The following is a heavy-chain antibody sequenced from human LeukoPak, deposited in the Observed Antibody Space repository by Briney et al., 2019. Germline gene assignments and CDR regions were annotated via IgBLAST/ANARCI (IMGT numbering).Heavy chain of an antibody. V-gene: IGHV1-24*01. CDR2: FDPEDGET. Sequence: ASVKVPCKVSGYTLTELSMHWVRQAPGKGLEWMGGFDPEDGETIYAQKFQGRVTMTEDTSTDTAYMELSSLRSEDTAVYYCATGSFLRFLEWKAFDIWGQGTMVTVSS. CDR1: GYTLTELS. D-gene: IGHD3-3*01. CDR3: ATGSFLRFLEWKAFDI. J-gene: IGHJ3*02.